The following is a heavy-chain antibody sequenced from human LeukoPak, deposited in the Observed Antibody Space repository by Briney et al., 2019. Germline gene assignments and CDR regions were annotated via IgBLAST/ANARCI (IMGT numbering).Heavy chain of an antibody. CDR2: ISYDGSNK. V-gene: IGHV3-30-3*01. D-gene: IGHD6-13*01. J-gene: IGHJ3*02. CDR3: ASVAARIAAFDI. Sequence: GGSLRLSCAASGFTFSSYAMHWVRQAPGKGLEWVAVISYDGSNKYYADSVKGRFTISRDNSKNTLYLQMNSLRAEDTAVYYCASVAARIAAFDIWGQGTMVTVSS. CDR1: GFTFSSYA.